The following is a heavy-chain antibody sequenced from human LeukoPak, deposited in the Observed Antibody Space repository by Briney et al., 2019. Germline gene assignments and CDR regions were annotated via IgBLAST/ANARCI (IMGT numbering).Heavy chain of an antibody. CDR2: ISGSGGST. CDR1: GFTFSSYA. J-gene: IGHJ4*02. V-gene: IGHV3-23*01. CDR3: AGEKLAVAGPFDD. D-gene: IGHD6-19*01. Sequence: GGSLRLSCAASGFTFSSYAMSWVRQAPGKGLEWVSAISGSGGSTYYADSVKGRFTISRDNSKNTLYLQLHSLRAEDTAVYYCAGEKLAVAGPFDDWGQGTLVTVSS.